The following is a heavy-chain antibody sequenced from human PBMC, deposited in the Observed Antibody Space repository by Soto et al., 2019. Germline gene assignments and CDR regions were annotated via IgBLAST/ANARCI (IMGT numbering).Heavy chain of an antibody. CDR2: MNPNTGNS. Sequence: ASVKVSCKASGYTFTSYDIYWVRQATGQGLEWMGWMNPNTGNSGYAQKFQGRVTMASDTSISTAHMELSSLRSEDTAVYYCARRAETNGWNGFGADKYYFDFWGQGTLVTVSS. J-gene: IGHJ4*02. CDR3: ARRAETNGWNGFGADKYYFDF. D-gene: IGHD1-1*01. CDR1: GYTFTSYD. V-gene: IGHV1-8*01.